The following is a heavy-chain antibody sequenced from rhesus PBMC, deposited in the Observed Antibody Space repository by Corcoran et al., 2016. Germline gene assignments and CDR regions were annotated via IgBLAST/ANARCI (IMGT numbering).Heavy chain of an antibody. CDR2: IYGSGSNT. J-gene: IGHJ4*01. V-gene: IGHV4-169*02. CDR1: GCSISSRY. CDR3: ARDPGYNWNYGFDY. D-gene: IGHD1-26*01. Sequence: QLQLQESGPGLVKPSEPLSVTCAFSGCSISSRYWCWIRQAPGKGLEWIGYIYGSGSNTNYNPSLKSRGTLSVDTSKNQLSLKLTSVTAADTAVYYCARDPGYNWNYGFDYWGQGVLVTVSS.